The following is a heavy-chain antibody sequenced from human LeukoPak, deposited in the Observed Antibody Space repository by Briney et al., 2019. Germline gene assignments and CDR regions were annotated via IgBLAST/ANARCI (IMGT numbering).Heavy chain of an antibody. CDR2: IYHSGST. V-gene: IGHV4-38-2*02. CDR3: ARDPYYDSSGYSGY. J-gene: IGHJ4*02. CDR1: GYSISSGYY. D-gene: IGHD3-22*01. Sequence: PSETLSLTCTVSGYSISSGYYWGWIRQPPGKGLEWIGSIYHSGSTYYNPSLKSRVTISVDTSKNQFSLKLSSVTAADTAVYYCARDPYYDSSGYSGYWGQGTLVTVSS.